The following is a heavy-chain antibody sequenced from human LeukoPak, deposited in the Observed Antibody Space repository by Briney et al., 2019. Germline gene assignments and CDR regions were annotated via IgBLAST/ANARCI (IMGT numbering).Heavy chain of an antibody. D-gene: IGHD1-26*01. Sequence: ASLKLSCTASGYTFTSYDIHWVRQATGQGLEWMGWMNPNRSNTCYAHNVQGRVTITRNTSISTAYMELNSLRSKDTAVYYCARGPGGRYSYWGQGTLVTASS. CDR2: MNPNRSNT. CDR3: ARGPGGRYSY. V-gene: IGHV1-8*01. CDR1: GYTFTSYD. J-gene: IGHJ4*02.